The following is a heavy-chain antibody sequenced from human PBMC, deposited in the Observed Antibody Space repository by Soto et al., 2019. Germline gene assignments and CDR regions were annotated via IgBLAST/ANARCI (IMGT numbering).Heavy chain of an antibody. CDR1: GGSISSGDYY. J-gene: IGHJ6*02. CDR2: IYYSGST. V-gene: IGHV4-30-4*01. Sequence: QVQLQESGPGLVKPSQTLSLTCTVSGGSISSGDYYWSWIRQPPGKGLEWIGYIYYSGSTYYNPSLKSRVTISVDTSKNQFSLKLSSVTAADTAVXXXARXAXQXYYGMDVWGQGTTVTVSS. CDR3: ARXAXQXYYGMDV.